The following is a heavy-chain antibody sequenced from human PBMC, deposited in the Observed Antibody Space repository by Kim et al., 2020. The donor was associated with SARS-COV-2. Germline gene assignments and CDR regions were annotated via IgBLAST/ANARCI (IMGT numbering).Heavy chain of an antibody. J-gene: IGHJ4*02. CDR2: IKQDGSEK. Sequence: GGSLRLSCAASGFTFSSYWMSWVRQAPGKGLEWVANIKQDGSEKYYVDSVKGRFTISRDNAKNSLYLQMNSLRAEDTAVYYCARDGDRIVGATGTFFDYWGQGTLVTVSS. V-gene: IGHV3-7*01. CDR1: GFTFSSYW. CDR3: ARDGDRIVGATGTFFDY. D-gene: IGHD1-26*01.